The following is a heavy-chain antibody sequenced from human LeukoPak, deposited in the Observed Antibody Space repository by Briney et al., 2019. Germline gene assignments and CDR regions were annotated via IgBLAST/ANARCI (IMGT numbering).Heavy chain of an antibody. J-gene: IGHJ1*01. D-gene: IGHD2-2*01. V-gene: IGHV3-30*02. CDR1: GFTFSSYG. CDR3: AKDQDIVVVPAAAFQH. Sequence: GGSLRLSCAASGFTFSSYGMHWVRQAPGKGLEWVAFIRYDGSNKYYADSVKGRFTISRDNSKNTLYLQMNSLRAEDTAVYYCAKDQDIVVVPAAAFQHWGQGTLVTVSS. CDR2: IRYDGSNK.